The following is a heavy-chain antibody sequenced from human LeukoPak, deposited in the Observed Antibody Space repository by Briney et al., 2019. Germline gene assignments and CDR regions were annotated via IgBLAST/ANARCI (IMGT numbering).Heavy chain of an antibody. CDR2: ISYDGSNK. CDR3: AKDLPPDYGGNPADFQH. Sequence: PGGSLRLSCAASGFTFSSYAMSWVRQAPGKGLEWVAVISYDGSNKYYADSVKGRFTISRDNSKNTLYLQMNSLRAEDTAVYYCAKDLPPDYGGNPADFQHWGQGTLVTVSS. CDR1: GFTFSSYA. D-gene: IGHD4-23*01. J-gene: IGHJ1*01. V-gene: IGHV3-30*18.